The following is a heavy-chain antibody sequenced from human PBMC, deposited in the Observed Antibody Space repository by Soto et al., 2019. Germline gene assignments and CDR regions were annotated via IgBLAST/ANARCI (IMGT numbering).Heavy chain of an antibody. CDR3: ATSYDSGFDP. CDR2: IKPDNGDT. D-gene: IGHD5-12*01. J-gene: IGHJ5*02. Sequence: QLQLVQSGAEVERPGASVRVSCKAYGYPFSKYGISWIRQAPGQGLEWMGWIKPDNGDTNYAQKFQGRVTMTTDTSSNTAYMELRSLRSYDTAVYYCATSYDSGFDPWGHGTLVSVSS. CDR1: GYPFSKYG. V-gene: IGHV1-18*04.